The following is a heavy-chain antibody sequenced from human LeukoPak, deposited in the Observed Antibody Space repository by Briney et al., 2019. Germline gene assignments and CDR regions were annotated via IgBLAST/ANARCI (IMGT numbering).Heavy chain of an antibody. V-gene: IGHV1-69-2*01. Sequence: ASVKISCKVFGYTFTDYYMHWVQQAPGKGLEWMGLVDPEDGETIYAEKFQGRVTITADTSTDTPCIELSSLRSEDTAVYYCATVPTVPTYYDFWSGYYDYWGQGTLVTVSS. CDR3: ATVPTVPTYYDFWSGYYDY. CDR2: VDPEDGET. D-gene: IGHD3-3*01. J-gene: IGHJ4*02. CDR1: GYTFTDYY.